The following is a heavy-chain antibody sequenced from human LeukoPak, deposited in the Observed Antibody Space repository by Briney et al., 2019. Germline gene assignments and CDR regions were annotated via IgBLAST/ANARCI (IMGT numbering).Heavy chain of an antibody. CDR3: ARDFCSSTSCYIDYYYYYMDV. Sequence: GRSLRLSCAASGFTFSSYAMHWVRQAPGKGLEWVAVISYDGSNKYYADSVKGRFTISRDNAKNSLYLQMNSLRAEDTAVYYCARDFCSSTSCYIDYYYYYMDVWGKGTTVTVSS. J-gene: IGHJ6*03. CDR1: GFTFSSYA. D-gene: IGHD2-2*02. V-gene: IGHV3-30-3*01. CDR2: ISYDGSNK.